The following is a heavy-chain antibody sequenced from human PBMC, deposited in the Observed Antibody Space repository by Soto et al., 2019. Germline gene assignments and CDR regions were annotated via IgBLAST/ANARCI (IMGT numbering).Heavy chain of an antibody. CDR2: IKREGSEK. Sequence: EVQLVESGGGLVQPGGSLRLSCAASGFTFSSSCMSWVRQAPGKGLEWVANIKREGSEKYYADSARGRFTITRDKVENSLNLQKNTLRAGNADLYYCARDEARPLGYWGQGTLVTVSS. J-gene: IGHJ4*02. CDR3: ARDEARPLGY. V-gene: IGHV3-7*01. D-gene: IGHD6-6*01. CDR1: GFTFSSSC.